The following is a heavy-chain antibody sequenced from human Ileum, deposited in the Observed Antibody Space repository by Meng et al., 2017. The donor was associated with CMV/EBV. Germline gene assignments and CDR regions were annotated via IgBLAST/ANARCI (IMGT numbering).Heavy chain of an antibody. V-gene: IGHV3-53*01. CDR2: IYSGGST. Sequence: GGSLRLSCAASGFTVSSNYMSWVRQAPGKGLEWVSVIYSGGSTYYADSVKGRFTISRDNSKNTLYLQMNSLRAEDTAVYYCVRDTPGDGMDVWGQGTTVTVSS. J-gene: IGHJ6*02. CDR3: VRDTPGDGMDV. CDR1: GFTVSSNY. D-gene: IGHD2-2*01.